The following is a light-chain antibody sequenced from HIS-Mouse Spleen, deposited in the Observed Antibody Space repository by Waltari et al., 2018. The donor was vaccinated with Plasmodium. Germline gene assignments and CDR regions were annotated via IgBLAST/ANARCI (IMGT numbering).Light chain of an antibody. J-gene: IGLJ2*01. Sequence: QSALTQPASVSGSPGQSITLSCTGTRSDVGRSNLVSWYQQHPGKAPKLMIYEGSKRPSGVSNRFSGSKSGNTASLTISGLQAEDEADYYCCSYAGSRMVFGGGTKLTVL. CDR2: EGS. V-gene: IGLV2-23*01. CDR3: CSYAGSRMV. CDR1: RSDVGRSNL.